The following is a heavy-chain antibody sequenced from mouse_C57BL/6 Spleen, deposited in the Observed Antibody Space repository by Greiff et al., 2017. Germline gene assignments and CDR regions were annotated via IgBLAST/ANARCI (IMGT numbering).Heavy chain of an antibody. D-gene: IGHD2-1*01. Sequence: QVQLQQPGTELVKPGASVKLSCKASGFTFNSYWMHWVKQRPGQGLGWIGNINPSNGGTNYNETLKSKATLTVHTSSSTAYSQLSRLTSEVSADYYCARRDIYYGNPLYAMDYWGQGTSVTVSS. V-gene: IGHV1-53*01. CDR3: ARRDIYYGNPLYAMDY. CDR2: INPSNGGT. J-gene: IGHJ4*01. CDR1: GFTFNSYW.